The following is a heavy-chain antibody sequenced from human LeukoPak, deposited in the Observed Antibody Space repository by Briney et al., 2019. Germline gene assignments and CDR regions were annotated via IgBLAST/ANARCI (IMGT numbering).Heavy chain of an antibody. V-gene: IGHV3-23*01. CDR3: AQSSSQYYYGMDV. Sequence: PGGSLRLSCAASGFTFSNYAMNWVRQAPGKGLEWVSVISGSGGSTYYADSVKGRFTISRDNSKNTLYLQMNSLRAEDTAVYYCAQSSSQYYYGMDVWGQGTTVTVSS. CDR2: ISGSGGST. CDR1: GFTFSNYA. J-gene: IGHJ6*02. D-gene: IGHD6-13*01.